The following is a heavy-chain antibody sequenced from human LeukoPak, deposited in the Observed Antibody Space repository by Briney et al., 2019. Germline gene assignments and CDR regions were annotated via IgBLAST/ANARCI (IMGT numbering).Heavy chain of an antibody. CDR1: GFTFSSYA. CDR3: AKQLGYCSDGSCYFPY. J-gene: IGHJ4*02. V-gene: IGHV3-23*01. CDR2: ISNNGGYT. D-gene: IGHD2-15*01. Sequence: GGSLRLSCAASGFTFSSYAMHWVRQAPGKGLEWVSAISNNGGYTYYADSVQGRFTISRDNSKSTLCLQMNSLRAEDTAVYYCAKQLGYCSDGSCYFPYWGQGTLVTVSS.